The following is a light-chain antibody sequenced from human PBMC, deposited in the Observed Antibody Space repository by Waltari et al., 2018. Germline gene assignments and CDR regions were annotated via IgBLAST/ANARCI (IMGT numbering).Light chain of an antibody. CDR3: QLWDRSKSHVT. J-gene: IGLJ2*01. V-gene: IGLV3-21*03. CDR1: DIGGQR. CDR2: DDT. Sequence: YLLTQPPSVSVARGTTARIPCGGDDIGGQRVHWYQQKPGQAPVLVVYDDTNRPPGVPERFFGSKSVNTATLTIGRVEAGDEADYYCQLWDRSKSHVTFGGGTKLTVL.